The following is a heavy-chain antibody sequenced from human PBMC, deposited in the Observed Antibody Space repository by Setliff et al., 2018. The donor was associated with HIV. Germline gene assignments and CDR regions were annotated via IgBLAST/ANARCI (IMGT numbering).Heavy chain of an antibody. Sequence: SETLSLTCTVSGGSISSGSYYWSWIRQPAGKGLEWIGYIYTSGSTNYNPSLKSRVTISVDTSKNQFSLRVNSVTAADTAVYYCARSLVPSGYYYGRHAFDIWGQGTKVTVSS. CDR1: GGSISSGSYY. J-gene: IGHJ3*02. V-gene: IGHV4-61*09. D-gene: IGHD3-22*01. CDR2: IYTSGST. CDR3: ARSLVPSGYYYGRHAFDI.